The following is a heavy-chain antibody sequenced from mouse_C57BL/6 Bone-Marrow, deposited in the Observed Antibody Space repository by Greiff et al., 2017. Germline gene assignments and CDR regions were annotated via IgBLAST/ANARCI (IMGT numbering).Heavy chain of an antibody. D-gene: IGHD2-1*01. V-gene: IGHV1-72*01. CDR3: ARSPSGNYGSYYFDY. CDR1: GYTFTSYW. CDR2: IDPNSGGT. J-gene: IGHJ2*01. Sequence: QVQLKQPGAELVKPGASVKLSCKASGYTFTSYWMHWVKQRPGRGLEWIGRIDPNSGGTKYNEKFKSKATLTVDKPSSTAYMQLSSLTSEDSAVYFCARSPSGNYGSYYFDYWGQGTTLTVSS.